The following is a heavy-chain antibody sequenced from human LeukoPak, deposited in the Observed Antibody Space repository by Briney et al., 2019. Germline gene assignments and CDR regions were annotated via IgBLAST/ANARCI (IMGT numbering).Heavy chain of an antibody. CDR1: GGFISSSDW. V-gene: IGHV4-4*02. D-gene: IGHD3-10*01. CDR2: ISYGGRT. Sequence: SGTLSVTCAVSGGFISSSDWWSWVRQPPGRGLEWIGEISYGGRTNYNPSLKSRVTISIDKSTNHFSLRVSSVTAADTAVYYCARAGSGIGYFDYWGQGALVTISS. CDR3: ARAGSGIGYFDY. J-gene: IGHJ4*02.